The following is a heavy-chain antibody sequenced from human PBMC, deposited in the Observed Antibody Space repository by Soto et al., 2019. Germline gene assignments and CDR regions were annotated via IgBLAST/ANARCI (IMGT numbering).Heavy chain of an antibody. Sequence: GGSLRLSCAASGFTFSNAWMSWVRQAPGKGLEWVGRIKSKTDGGTTDYAAPVKGRFTISRDDSKNTLYLQMDSLKTEDTAVYYCSGERLAAPLYGMEVWGQGTTVTVSS. CDR2: IKSKTDGGTT. CDR3: SGERLAAPLYGMEV. V-gene: IGHV3-15*01. CDR1: GFTFSNAW. J-gene: IGHJ6*02. D-gene: IGHD6-13*01.